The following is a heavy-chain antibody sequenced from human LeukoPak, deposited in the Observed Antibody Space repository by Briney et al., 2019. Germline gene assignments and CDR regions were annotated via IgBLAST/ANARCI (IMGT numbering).Heavy chain of an antibody. CDR1: GYTFTSYG. CDR3: ARVNPPAITMIVDY. V-gene: IGHV1-18*01. CDR2: ISAYNGNT. D-gene: IGHD3-22*01. J-gene: IGHJ4*02. Sequence: ASVKVSCKASGYTFTSYGISWVRQAPGQGLEWMGWISAYNGNTNYAQKLQGRVTMTTDTSTSTAYMELRSLRSDDTAVYYCARVNPPAITMIVDYWGQGTLVTVSS.